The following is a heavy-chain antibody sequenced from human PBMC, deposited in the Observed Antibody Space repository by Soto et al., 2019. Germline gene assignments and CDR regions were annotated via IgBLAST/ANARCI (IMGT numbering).Heavy chain of an antibody. D-gene: IGHD6-13*01. J-gene: IGHJ4*02. CDR1: GGSISSYY. Sequence: SETLSLTCTVSGGSISSYYWSWIRQPPGKGLEWIGYIYYSGTTNYNPSLKSRVTISVDTSKNQFSLKLSSVTAADTAVYYCARSIAADGNDYWGQGTLVTVSS. CDR3: ARSIAADGNDY. V-gene: IGHV4-59*01. CDR2: IYYSGTT.